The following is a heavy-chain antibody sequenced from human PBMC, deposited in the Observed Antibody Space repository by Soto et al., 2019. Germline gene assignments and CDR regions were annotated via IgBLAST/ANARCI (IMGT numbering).Heavy chain of an antibody. CDR1: GFIFSDHY. Sequence: EVHLVASGGGLVQPGGSLRLSCAASGFIFSDHYMDWVRQAPGKGLEWLGRSKNKANSYTTDYAAAVKGRFTVSRDDSKNSLYLQMNSLKTEDTAVYYCTSAVSATRASGLDVWGQGTTVTGSS. D-gene: IGHD2-15*01. V-gene: IGHV3-72*01. CDR3: TSAVSATRASGLDV. CDR2: SKNKANSYTT. J-gene: IGHJ6*02.